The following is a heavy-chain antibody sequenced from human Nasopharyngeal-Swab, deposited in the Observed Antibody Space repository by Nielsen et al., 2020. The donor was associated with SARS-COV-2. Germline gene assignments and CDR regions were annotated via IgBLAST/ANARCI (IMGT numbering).Heavy chain of an antibody. D-gene: IGHD2-15*01. CDR2: ISYDGSNK. CDR1: GFTFSSYG. V-gene: IGHV3-30*03. CDR3: TRGLHGIDY. J-gene: IGHJ4*02. Sequence: GESLKISCAASGFTFSSYGMHWVRQTPGKGLEWVAVISYDGSNKYYADSVKGRFTISRDNSKNTLYLQMNSLRAEDTAVYYCTRGLHGIDYWGQGTLVTVSS.